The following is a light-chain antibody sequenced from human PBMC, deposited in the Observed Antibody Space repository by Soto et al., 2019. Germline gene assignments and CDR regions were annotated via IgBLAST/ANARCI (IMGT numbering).Light chain of an antibody. J-gene: IGKJ1*01. Sequence: EIVMTKSPATLSVSAGELSTLSCRASQSVYSNVAWYQQRPGQAPRLLIYRASSRATGIPARFSGSGSGTEFTLTISSLQSEDFAVYYCQHYQNLWAFGQGTKVDI. CDR3: QHYQNLWA. CDR2: RAS. CDR1: QSVYSN. V-gene: IGKV3-15*01.